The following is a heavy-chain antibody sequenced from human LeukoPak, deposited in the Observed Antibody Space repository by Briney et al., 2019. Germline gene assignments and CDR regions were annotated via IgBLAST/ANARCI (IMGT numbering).Heavy chain of an antibody. Sequence: PGGSLRLSCTASGFTLSDYYMRWIRQAPGKGLEWVSDISSNSRYTNYADSVKGRFTISRDNAKNSLYLQMNSLRVEDTAVYYCTRGVSWGQGTLVTVAS. V-gene: IGHV3-11*05. J-gene: IGHJ5*02. D-gene: IGHD2-8*01. CDR2: ISSNSRYT. CDR3: TRGVS. CDR1: GFTLSDYY.